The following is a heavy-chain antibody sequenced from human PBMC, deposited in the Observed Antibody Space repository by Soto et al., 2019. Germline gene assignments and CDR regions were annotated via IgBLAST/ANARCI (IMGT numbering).Heavy chain of an antibody. CDR2: IGVYNGNT. V-gene: IGHV1-18*01. CDR3: ARVVYDSGSYPWGYFDS. Sequence: QVQLVQSGAEVKKPGASVKVSCKASDYTFPNYGITWVRQAPGQGLEWMGWIGVYNGNTNYAQKFQGRVTMTTDTSTSTAYMELRSLRSDDTAIYYCARVVYDSGSYPWGYFDSWGQGTLVTVSS. J-gene: IGHJ4*02. D-gene: IGHD1-26*01. CDR1: DYTFPNYG.